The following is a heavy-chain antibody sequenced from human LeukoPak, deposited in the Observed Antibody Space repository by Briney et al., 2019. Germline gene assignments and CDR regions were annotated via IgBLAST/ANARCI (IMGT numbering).Heavy chain of an antibody. CDR2: ISAYNGNT. CDR1: GYTFTSYG. V-gene: IGHV1-18*01. CDR3: ARVVGGSYYSANCFDY. J-gene: IGHJ4*02. D-gene: IGHD1-26*01. Sequence: VASVKVSCKLSGYTFTSYGISWVRQAPGQGLEWMGWISAYNGNTNYAQKLQGRVTMTTDTSTSTAYMELRSLRSDDTAVYYCARVVGGSYYSANCFDYWGQGTLVTVSS.